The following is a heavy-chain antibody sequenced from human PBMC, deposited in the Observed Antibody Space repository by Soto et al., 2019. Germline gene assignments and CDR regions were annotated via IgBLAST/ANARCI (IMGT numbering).Heavy chain of an antibody. CDR3: ARPSSGYYFDY. Sequence: QVQLVESGGGVGQPGRSLRLSCAASGVTFSSYGMHWVRQAPGKGLEWVAVIWYDGSNKYYADSVKGRFTISRDNSKNTLYLQMNSLRAEDTAVYYCARPSSGYYFDYWGQGTLVPVSS. V-gene: IGHV3-33*01. D-gene: IGHD3-22*01. CDR2: IWYDGSNK. J-gene: IGHJ4*02. CDR1: GVTFSSYG.